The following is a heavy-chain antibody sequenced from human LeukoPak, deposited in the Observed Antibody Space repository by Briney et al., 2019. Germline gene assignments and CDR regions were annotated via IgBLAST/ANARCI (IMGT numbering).Heavy chain of an antibody. J-gene: IGHJ5*02. Sequence: GASVKVSCKASGGTFSSYTISWVRQAPGQGLEWMGWMNPNSGNTGYAQKFQGRVTITRNTSISTAYMELSSLRSEDTAVYYCARGYDRYYDFWSGYYIPWFDPWGQGTLVTVSS. CDR3: ARGYDRYYDFWSGYYIPWFDP. D-gene: IGHD3-3*01. CDR1: GGTFSSYT. CDR2: MNPNSGNT. V-gene: IGHV1-8*03.